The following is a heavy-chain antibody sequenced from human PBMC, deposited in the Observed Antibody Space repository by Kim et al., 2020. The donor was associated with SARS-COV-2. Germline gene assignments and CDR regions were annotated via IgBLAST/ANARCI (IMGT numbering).Heavy chain of an antibody. Sequence: GRFTISRDNSKNTLYLQMNSLRAEDTAVYYCAKPGKFTFGGVIVNDAFDIWGQGTMVTVSS. CDR3: AKPGKFTFGGVIVNDAFDI. V-gene: IGHV3-23*01. J-gene: IGHJ3*02. D-gene: IGHD3-16*02.